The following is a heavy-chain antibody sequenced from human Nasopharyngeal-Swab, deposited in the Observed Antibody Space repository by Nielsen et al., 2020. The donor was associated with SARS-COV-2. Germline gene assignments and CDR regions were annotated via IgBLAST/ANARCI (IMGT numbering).Heavy chain of an antibody. CDR1: GYSFSSYW. CDR2: IYPYDSQT. Sequence: GESLKISCKASGYSFSSYWIGWVRQMPGKGLEWMCFIYPYDSQTTYNSFFQGQVTISADKSSTTAYLQWNSLMASDTAIYYCTRHTGTSPDYYMDVWGEGTTVTVSS. CDR3: TRHTGTSPDYYMDV. D-gene: IGHD1-14*01. V-gene: IGHV5-51*01. J-gene: IGHJ6*03.